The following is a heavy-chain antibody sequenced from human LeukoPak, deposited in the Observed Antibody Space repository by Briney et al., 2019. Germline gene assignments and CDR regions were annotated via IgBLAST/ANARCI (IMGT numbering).Heavy chain of an antibody. J-gene: IGHJ6*03. CDR3: ARRNIWNYYYYYMDV. CDR2: INHSGST. D-gene: IGHD2/OR15-2a*01. CDR1: GGSISSSSYY. V-gene: IGHV4-39*07. Sequence: SETLSLTCTVSGGSISSSSYYWGWIRQPPGKGLEWIGEINHSGSTNYNPSLKSRVTISVDTSKNQFSLKLSSVTAADTAVYYCARRNIWNYYYYYMDVWGKGTTVTVSS.